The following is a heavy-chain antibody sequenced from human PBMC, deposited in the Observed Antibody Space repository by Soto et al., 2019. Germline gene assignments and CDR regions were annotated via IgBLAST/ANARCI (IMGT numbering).Heavy chain of an antibody. CDR1: GYTFRNYY. CDR3: AIYSVVRRPKYSFD. V-gene: IGHV1-2*02. J-gene: IGHJ4*01. Sequence: ASVKVSCKASGYTFRNYYLHWVRQVSGQGLEWMGWITPDNGDTNYAQNFQGRVTMTTDTSTKTAYMELSSLRSDDTAVYYCAIYSVVRRPKYSFD. D-gene: IGHD3-10*02. CDR2: ITPDNGDT.